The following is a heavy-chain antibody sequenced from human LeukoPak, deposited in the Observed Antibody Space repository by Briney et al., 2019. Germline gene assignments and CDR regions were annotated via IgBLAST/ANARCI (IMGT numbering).Heavy chain of an antibody. CDR2: IYYSGST. CDR1: GGSISSYY. D-gene: IGHD5-18*01. CDR3: ARDADSYGFDY. J-gene: IGHJ4*02. Sequence: KPSETLSLTCTVSGGSISSYYWSWLRQPPGKGLEGIGYIYYSGSTNYNPSLKSRVTISVDTSKNQFSLKLSSVTAADTAVYYCARDADSYGFDYWGQGTLVTVSS. V-gene: IGHV4-59*01.